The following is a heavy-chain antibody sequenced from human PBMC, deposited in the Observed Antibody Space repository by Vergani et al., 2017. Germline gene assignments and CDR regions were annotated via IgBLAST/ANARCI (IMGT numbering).Heavy chain of an antibody. Sequence: EVQLVESGGGLVQPGRSLRLSCAASGFTFDDYAMHWVRQAPGKGLEWVSGINWNSDSIAYADSVKGRFTISRDNAKNSLYLQMNSLRAEDTALYYCVKDIAASGNYWYFDLGGQGTLVTVS. CDR2: INWNSDSI. CDR1: GFTFDDYA. D-gene: IGHD6-13*01. V-gene: IGHV3-9*01. J-gene: IGHJ2*01. CDR3: VKDIAASGNYWYFDL.